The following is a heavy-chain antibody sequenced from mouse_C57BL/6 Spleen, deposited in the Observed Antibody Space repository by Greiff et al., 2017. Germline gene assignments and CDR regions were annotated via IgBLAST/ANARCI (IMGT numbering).Heavy chain of an antibody. CDR1: GYAFSSSW. Sequence: QVHVKQSGPELVKPGASVKISCKASGYAFSSSWMNWVKQRPGKGLEWIGRIYPGDGDTNYNGKFKGKATLTADKSSSTAYMQLSSLTSEDSAVYFCAVGERGFAYWGQGTLVTVSA. J-gene: IGHJ3*01. V-gene: IGHV1-82*01. D-gene: IGHD3-1*01. CDR3: AVGERGFAY. CDR2: IYPGDGDT.